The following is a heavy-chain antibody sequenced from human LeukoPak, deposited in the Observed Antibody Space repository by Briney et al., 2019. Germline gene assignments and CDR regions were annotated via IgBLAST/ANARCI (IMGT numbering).Heavy chain of an antibody. CDR3: AKDFWSATYYFDY. CDR2: ISYDGSNK. Sequence: GGSLRLSCAASGLTFSGYDIHWVRQAPGKGLEWVVVISYDGSNKYYADSVKGRFTISRDNSKNTLYLQMTSLRAEDTAVYYCAKDFWSATYYFDYWGQGTLVTVSS. J-gene: IGHJ4*02. V-gene: IGHV3-30*18. D-gene: IGHD3-3*01. CDR1: GLTFSGYD.